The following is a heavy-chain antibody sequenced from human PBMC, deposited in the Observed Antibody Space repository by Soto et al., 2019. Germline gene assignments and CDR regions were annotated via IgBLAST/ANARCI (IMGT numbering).Heavy chain of an antibody. D-gene: IGHD6-19*01. V-gene: IGHV4-59*04. J-gene: IGHJ4*02. CDR3: VQREAGAGSQFDF. CDR2: IYFTGTS. CDR1: GGSISSYY. Sequence: SETLSLTCTVSGGSISSYYWSWIRQPPGKGLEWIGHIYFTGTSSYSPSPKSRVTMFVDTSKNNFSLRLTSVTAADTAVYYCVQREAGAGSQFDFWGQGTLVTVSS.